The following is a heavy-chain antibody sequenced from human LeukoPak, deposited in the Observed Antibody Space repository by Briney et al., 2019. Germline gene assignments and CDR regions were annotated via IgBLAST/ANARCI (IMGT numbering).Heavy chain of an antibody. D-gene: IGHD3-10*01. CDR1: GFTFSSNY. CDR2: IYSGGST. CDR3: ASGSGSYRTPYYYMDV. J-gene: IGHJ6*03. V-gene: IGHV3-53*01. Sequence: GGSLRLSCVASGFTFSSNYMSWVRQAPGKGLEWVSVIYSGGSTYYSDSVKGRFTISRGNSKNTLYLQMNSLRAEDTAVYYCASGSGSYRTPYYYMDVWGTGTTVTVSS.